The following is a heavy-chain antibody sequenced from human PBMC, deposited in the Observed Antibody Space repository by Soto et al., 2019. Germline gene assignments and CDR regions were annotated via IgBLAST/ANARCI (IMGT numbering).Heavy chain of an antibody. CDR3: ARDSTRNWYFDL. CDR1: GGSISSGGYY. J-gene: IGHJ2*01. CDR2: IYYSGST. Sequence: QVQLQESGPGLVKPSQTLSLTCTVSGGSISSGGYYWSWIRQHPGKGLEWIGYIYYSGSTYYNPSLKSRVAISVDTSKNQFSLKLSSVTAADTAVYYCARDSTRNWYFDLWGRGTLVTVSS. V-gene: IGHV4-31*03. D-gene: IGHD2-2*01.